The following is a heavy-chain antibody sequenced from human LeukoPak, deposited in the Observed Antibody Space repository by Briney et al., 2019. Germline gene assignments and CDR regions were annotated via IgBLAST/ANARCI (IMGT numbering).Heavy chain of an antibody. CDR2: INPNSGGT. J-gene: IGHJ6*03. CDR3: ARDLFGITMVRGVIITYYYYYMDV. CDR1: GYTFTGYY. D-gene: IGHD3-10*01. Sequence: ASVKVSCKASGYTFTGYYMHWVRQAPGQGLEWMGWINPNSGGTNYAQKFQGRVTMTRDTSISTAYMELSRLRSDDTAVYYCARDLFGITMVRGVIITYYYYYMDVWGKGTTVTISS. V-gene: IGHV1-2*02.